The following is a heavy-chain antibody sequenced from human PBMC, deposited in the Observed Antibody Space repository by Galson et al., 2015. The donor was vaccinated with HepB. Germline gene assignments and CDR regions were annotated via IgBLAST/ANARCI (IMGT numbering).Heavy chain of an antibody. CDR1: GFTFSSYA. D-gene: IGHD2-2*01. Sequence: SLRLSCAASGFTFSSYAMSWVRQAPGKGLEWVSAISGSGGSTYYADSVKGRFTISRDNSKNTLYLQTNSLRAEDTAVYYCAKDHEVAAGNEDFAEDIVVVPAAIVYFDYWGQGTLVTVSS. V-gene: IGHV3-23*01. CDR2: ISGSGGST. CDR3: AKDHEVAAGNEDFAEDIVVVPAAIVYFDY. J-gene: IGHJ4*02.